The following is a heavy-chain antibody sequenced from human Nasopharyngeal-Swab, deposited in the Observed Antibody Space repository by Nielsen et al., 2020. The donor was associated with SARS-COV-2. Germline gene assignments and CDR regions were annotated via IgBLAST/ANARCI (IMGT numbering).Heavy chain of an antibody. J-gene: IGHJ6*03. CDR2: IKQDGSEK. CDR1: GFSFSTYW. CDR3: ARQGVFVPAYFHQYYMDV. V-gene: IGHV3-7*03. D-gene: IGHD3-16*02. Sequence: GVLKISCAASGFSFSTYWMTWVRQAPGKGLEWVANIKQDGSEKYYVDSVKGRSTVSRDNPKNLLYLQVNSLRAEDTAVYYCARQGVFVPAYFHQYYMDVWGKGTTVAVSS.